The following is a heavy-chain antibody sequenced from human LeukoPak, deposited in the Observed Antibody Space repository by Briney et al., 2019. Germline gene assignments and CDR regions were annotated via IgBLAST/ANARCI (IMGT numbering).Heavy chain of an antibody. Sequence: PSETLSLTCTVSGGSISSSSYYWGWIRQPPGKGLEWIGSIYYSGSTYYNPSLKSRVTISVDTPKNQFSLKLSSVTAADTAVYYCARSFYGFGGYFDYWGQGTLVTVSS. CDR2: IYYSGST. J-gene: IGHJ4*02. D-gene: IGHD3-10*01. CDR3: ARSFYGFGGYFDY. V-gene: IGHV4-39*01. CDR1: GGSISSSSYY.